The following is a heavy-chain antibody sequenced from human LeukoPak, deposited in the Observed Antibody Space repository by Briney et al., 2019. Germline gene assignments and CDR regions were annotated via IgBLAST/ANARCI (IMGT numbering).Heavy chain of an antibody. D-gene: IGHD3-10*01. CDR2: ISAYNGNT. CDR1: AYTFTSYV. V-gene: IGHV1-18*01. CDR3: AREGRGILAARLDY. J-gene: IGHJ4*02. Sequence: GASVKVSCKASAYTFTSYVISWVRQAPGQGLEWMGRISAYNGNTNYAQKLQGRVTMTTDTSTSTAYMELRSLRSDDTAVYYCAREGRGILAARLDYWGQGTLVTVSS.